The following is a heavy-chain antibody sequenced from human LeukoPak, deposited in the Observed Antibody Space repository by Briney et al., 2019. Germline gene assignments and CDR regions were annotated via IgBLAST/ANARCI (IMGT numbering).Heavy chain of an antibody. J-gene: IGHJ4*02. CDR1: GDSISSYY. CDR2: MSFSGST. V-gene: IGHV4-59*01. D-gene: IGHD1-14*01. Sequence: PSETLSLICTVSGDSISSYYWSWIRQPPGKGLEWIGYMSFSGSTNYNASLKSRVTMSVDIPKNHFSLKLRSVTAGDTAVYYCARRNLQGGLDYRGQGALVTVSS. CDR3: ARRNLQGGLDY.